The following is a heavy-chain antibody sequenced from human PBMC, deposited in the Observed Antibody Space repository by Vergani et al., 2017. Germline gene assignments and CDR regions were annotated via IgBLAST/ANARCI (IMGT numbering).Heavy chain of an antibody. Sequence: EVQLLESGGGLVQPGGSLRLSCAASGFTFSSYAMSWVRQAPGKGLEWVSDISGSGGSTYYADSVKGRFTISRDNSKNTLYLQMNSLRAEDTAVYYCAKDPLVGRGGDYFDYWGQGTLVTVSS. CDR2: ISGSGGST. J-gene: IGHJ4*02. D-gene: IGHD1-26*01. CDR1: GFTFSSYA. CDR3: AKDPLVGRGGDYFDY. V-gene: IGHV3-23*01.